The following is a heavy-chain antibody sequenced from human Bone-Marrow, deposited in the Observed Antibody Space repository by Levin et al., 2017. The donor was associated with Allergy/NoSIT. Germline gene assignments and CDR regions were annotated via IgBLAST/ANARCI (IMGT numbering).Heavy chain of an antibody. CDR3: ARSRVILSSSPFDY. CDR1: GFAFSSYS. D-gene: IGHD3-10*01. V-gene: IGHV3-30-3*01. J-gene: IGHJ4*02. CDR2: ISYDGSTE. Sequence: SCAASGFAFSSYSVHWVRQAPGKGLEWVAVISYDGSTEYYADSVKGRFTISRDNSKNTLFLQMNSLRAEDTAVYYCARSRVILSSSPFDYWGQGTLVTVSS.